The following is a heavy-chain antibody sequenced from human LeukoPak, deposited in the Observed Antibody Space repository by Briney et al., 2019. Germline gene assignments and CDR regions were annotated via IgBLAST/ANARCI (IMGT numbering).Heavy chain of an antibody. Sequence: PGGSLRLSCAVSGFTFRNYAMNWLRQAPGKGLDWVSPVGAGGGSTYYADSVKGRFTISRDNSKNTLSLEMNSLRADDTAVYYCAKGTTDYGSGYGMDVWGKGTTVTVSS. CDR2: VGAGGGST. V-gene: IGHV3-23*01. J-gene: IGHJ6*04. D-gene: IGHD3-10*01. CDR1: GFTFRNYA. CDR3: AKGTTDYGSGYGMDV.